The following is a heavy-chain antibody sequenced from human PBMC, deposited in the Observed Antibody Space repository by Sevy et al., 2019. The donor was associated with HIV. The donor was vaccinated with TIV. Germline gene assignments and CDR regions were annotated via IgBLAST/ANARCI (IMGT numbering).Heavy chain of an antibody. CDR2: VYHTGST. CDR1: GVSVSSDTYD. D-gene: IGHD3-22*01. CDR3: AREPYFFDKSGYYWDY. V-gene: IGHV4-61*01. Sequence: SETLSLTCAVSGVSVSSDTYDWSWIRQPRGKGLEWIGYVYHTGSTNYSPSFKSRVTISVDTSKNQFSLRLFSVAAADTAVYYCAREPYFFDKSGYYWDYWGQGALVTVSS. J-gene: IGHJ4*02.